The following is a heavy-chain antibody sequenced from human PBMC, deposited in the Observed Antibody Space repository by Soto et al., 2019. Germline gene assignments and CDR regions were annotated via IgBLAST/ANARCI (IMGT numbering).Heavy chain of an antibody. D-gene: IGHD3-22*01. CDR1: GFTFSSYG. V-gene: IGHV3-30*18. J-gene: IGHJ4*02. Sequence: SGGSLRLSCAASGFTFSSYGMHWVRQAPGKGLEWVAVISYDGSNKYYADSVKGRFTISRDNSKNTLYLQMNSLRAEDTAVYYCAKSDRYYYYDSSGYYSYFDYWGQGTLVTVSS. CDR3: AKSDRYYYYDSSGYYSYFDY. CDR2: ISYDGSNK.